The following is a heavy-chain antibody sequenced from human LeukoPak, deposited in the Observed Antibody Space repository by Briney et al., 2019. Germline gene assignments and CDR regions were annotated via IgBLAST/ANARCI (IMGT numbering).Heavy chain of an antibody. CDR1: GGSISSGDYY. CDR2: IYYSGST. V-gene: IGHV4-30-4*01. CDR3: ARGVSLYYGSGGDY. J-gene: IGHJ4*02. Sequence: PSETLSLTRTVSGGSISSGDYYWSWIRQPPGKGLERIGYIYYSGSTYYNPSLKSRVTISVDTSKNQFSLKLSSVTAADTAVYYCARGVSLYYGSGGDYWGQGTLVTVSS. D-gene: IGHD3-10*01.